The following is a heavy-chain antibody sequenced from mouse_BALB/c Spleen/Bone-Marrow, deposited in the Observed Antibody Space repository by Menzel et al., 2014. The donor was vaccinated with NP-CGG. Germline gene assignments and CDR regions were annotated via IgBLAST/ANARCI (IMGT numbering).Heavy chain of an antibody. V-gene: IGHV7-3*02. CDR3: ARDENVGIYWYFDV. CDR1: GFTFTDYY. J-gene: IGHJ1*01. CDR2: IRNKVKGYTT. Sequence: EVKLVESGGGLVQPGGSLRLSCAASGFTFTDYYISWVRQPPGKAPEWLGFIRNKVKGYTTDYSASVKGRFTISRDNSQSISYLQMNTLRAEDSATYYCARDENVGIYWYFDVWGAGTTVTVSS.